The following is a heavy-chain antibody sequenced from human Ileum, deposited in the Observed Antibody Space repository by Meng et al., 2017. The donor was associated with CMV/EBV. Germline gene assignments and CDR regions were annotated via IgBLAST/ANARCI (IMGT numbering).Heavy chain of an antibody. CDR3: ARDLASDSSGRQGTYFDY. V-gene: IGHV1-46*01. CDR2: INPSGGST. J-gene: IGHJ4*02. D-gene: IGHD3-22*01. Sequence: ASVKVSCKASGYTFCTYGICWLRQAPGQGLEWMGIINPSGGSTSYAQKFQGSVTMTRDTSTSTVYMKLSSLRSEDTAVYYCARDLASDSSGRQGTYFDYWGQGTLVTVSS. CDR1: GYTFCTYG.